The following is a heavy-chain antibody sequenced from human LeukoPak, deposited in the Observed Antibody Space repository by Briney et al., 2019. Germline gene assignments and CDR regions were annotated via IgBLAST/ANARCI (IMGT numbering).Heavy chain of an antibody. CDR1: GYTFTSYG. V-gene: IGHV1-18*01. Sequence: ASVKVSCKASGYTFTSYGISWVRQAPGQGLEWMGWISAYNGNTNYAQKLQGRVTMTTDTSMSTAYMELRSLRSDDTAVYYCARRSGSWYPFYYYYGMDVWGQGTTVTVSS. CDR3: ARRSGSWYPFYYYYGMDV. J-gene: IGHJ6*02. D-gene: IGHD6-13*01. CDR2: ISAYNGNT.